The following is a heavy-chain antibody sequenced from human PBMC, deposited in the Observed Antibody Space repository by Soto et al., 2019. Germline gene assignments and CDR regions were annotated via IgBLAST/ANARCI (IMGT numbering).Heavy chain of an antibody. V-gene: IGHV4-39*01. Sequence: SETLSLTCTVSGGSISSSSYYWGWIRQPPGKGLEWIGSIYYSGSTYYNPSLKSRVTISVDTSKNQFSLKLSSVTAADTAVYYCARILATMVRGVIPYFDYWGQGTLVTVSS. J-gene: IGHJ4*02. CDR3: ARILATMVRGVIPYFDY. D-gene: IGHD3-10*01. CDR2: IYYSGST. CDR1: GGSISSSSYY.